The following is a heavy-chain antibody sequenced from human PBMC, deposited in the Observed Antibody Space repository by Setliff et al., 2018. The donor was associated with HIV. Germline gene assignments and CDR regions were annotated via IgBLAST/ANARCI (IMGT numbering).Heavy chain of an antibody. V-gene: IGHV1-18*01. Sequence: ASVKVSCKASGYIFSNYGITWVRQAPGQGLEWMGWISGYNGNTNYAQKLQGRVTMTTDTSTSTGYMELRSLRSDDTAVYYCARDHGIAASVHDAFDLWGQGTMVTVSS. D-gene: IGHD6-13*01. CDR2: ISGYNGNT. CDR3: ARDHGIAASVHDAFDL. CDR1: GYIFSNYG. J-gene: IGHJ3*01.